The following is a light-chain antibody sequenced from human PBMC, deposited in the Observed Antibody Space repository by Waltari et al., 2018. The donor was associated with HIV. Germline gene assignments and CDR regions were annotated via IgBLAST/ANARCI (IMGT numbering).Light chain of an antibody. V-gene: IGLV1-44*01. J-gene: IGLJ2*01. Sequence: QSVLTQPASVSGTPGQRVTISCSGSSSNIRSNTFTRYQPLPGAAPKLFIFGDRRRPSGVPDRFSGSESGTSASLTIIGLQVEDEAFYFCGVWDDSLSGQAVFGGGTILTVL. CDR3: GVWDDSLSGQAV. CDR2: GDR. CDR1: SSNIRSNT.